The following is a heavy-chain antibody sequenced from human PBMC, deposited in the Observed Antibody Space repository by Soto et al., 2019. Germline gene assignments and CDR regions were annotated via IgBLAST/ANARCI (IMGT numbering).Heavy chain of an antibody. V-gene: IGHV3-7*05. CDR2: IKQDGSEK. CDR1: GFTFSSYW. J-gene: IGHJ6*02. Sequence: EVQLVESGGGLVQPGGSLRLSCAASGFTFSSYWMSWVRQAPGKGLEWVANIKQDGSEKYYVDSVKGRFTISRDNAKNSLYLQMNSLRAEDTAVYYCARDGTTPDDDGDYGLDYYGMDVWGQGTTVTVSS. D-gene: IGHD4-17*01. CDR3: ARDGTTPDDDGDYGLDYYGMDV.